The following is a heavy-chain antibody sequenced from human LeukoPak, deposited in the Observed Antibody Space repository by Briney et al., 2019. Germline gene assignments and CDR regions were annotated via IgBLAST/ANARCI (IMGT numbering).Heavy chain of an antibody. V-gene: IGHV3-48*01. D-gene: IGHD3-10*01. CDR1: GFTFSSYK. CDR3: AKDGFYYGSGSYQEFDP. J-gene: IGHJ5*02. Sequence: GGSLRLSCAASGFTFSSYKMNWVRQAPGKGLEWVSYISRSSSTIYYADSVKGRFTISRDNSKNTLYLQMNSLRAEDTAVYYCAKDGFYYGSGSYQEFDPWGQGTLVTVSS. CDR2: ISRSSSTI.